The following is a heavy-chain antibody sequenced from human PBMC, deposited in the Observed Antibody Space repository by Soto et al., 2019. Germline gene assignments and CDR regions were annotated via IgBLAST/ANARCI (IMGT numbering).Heavy chain of an antibody. CDR2: INPNSGGT. CDR3: ARGITMVRGVLLDAFDI. CDR1: GYTFTGYY. D-gene: IGHD3-10*01. J-gene: IGHJ3*02. V-gene: IGHV1-2*04. Sequence: QVQLVQSGAEVNKPGASVKVSCKASGYTFTGYYMHWVRQAPGQGLEWMGWINPNSGGTNYAQKFQGWVTMTRDTSISTAYMELSRLRSDDTAVYYCARGITMVRGVLLDAFDIWGQGTMVTVSS.